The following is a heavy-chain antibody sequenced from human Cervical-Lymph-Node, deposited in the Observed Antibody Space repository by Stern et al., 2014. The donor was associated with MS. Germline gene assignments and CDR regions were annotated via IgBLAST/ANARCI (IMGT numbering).Heavy chain of an antibody. D-gene: IGHD2-15*01. CDR1: GDSLSSHY. CDR2: IHYSGIS. CDR3: VRYCSGGSCPDV. Sequence: QVQLVESGPGLVKPSETLSLTCTVSGDSLSSHYWTWMRQPPGKGPEWIGYIHYSGISRSNPSLKSRVTMSIDTSKNQISLRLTSVSAADTAVYYCVRYCSGGSCPDVWGQGTTVTVSS. V-gene: IGHV4-59*11. J-gene: IGHJ6*02.